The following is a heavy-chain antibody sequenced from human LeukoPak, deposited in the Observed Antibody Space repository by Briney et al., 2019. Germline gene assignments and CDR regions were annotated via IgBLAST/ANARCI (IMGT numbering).Heavy chain of an antibody. Sequence: ASVKVSCKASGYTFTSYGISWVRQAPGQGLEWVGWISAYDGNTNYAQKFQGRVTMTTDTSTSTAHMELRSLRYDDTAVYYCARDGRFAAYEPDYWGQGTLVTVSS. CDR1: GYTFTSYG. V-gene: IGHV1-18*01. D-gene: IGHD1-26*01. J-gene: IGHJ4*02. CDR2: ISAYDGNT. CDR3: ARDGRFAAYEPDY.